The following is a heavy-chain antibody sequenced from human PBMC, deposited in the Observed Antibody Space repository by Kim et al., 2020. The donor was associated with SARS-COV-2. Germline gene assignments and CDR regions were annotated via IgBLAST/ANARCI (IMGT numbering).Heavy chain of an antibody. CDR2: IYSGGST. CDR3: AREVINGSGYYYFDY. D-gene: IGHD3-22*01. J-gene: IGHJ4*02. V-gene: IGHV3-66*01. CDR1: GFTVSSNY. Sequence: GGSLRLSCAASGFTVSSNYMSWVRQAPGKGLEWVSVIYSGGSTYYADSVKGRFTISRDNSKNTLYLQMNSLRAEDTAVYYCAREVINGSGYYYFDYWGQGTLVNVSS.